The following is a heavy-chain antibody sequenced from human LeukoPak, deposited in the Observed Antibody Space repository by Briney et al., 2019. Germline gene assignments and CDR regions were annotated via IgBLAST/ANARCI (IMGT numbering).Heavy chain of an antibody. CDR3: TRGQDTTPHDGY. D-gene: IGHD1-1*01. J-gene: IGHJ4*02. Sequence: PGGSLRLSCAASGFIFRSAWMNWVRQAPGEGLEWVGRIKRKEDDEATDYAAPVKSRFTISRDDSRNTLYLRVNSLKTDDTAVYFCTRGQDTTPHDGYWGQGTLVTVS. CDR2: IKRKEDDEAT. V-gene: IGHV3-15*01. CDR1: GFIFRSAW.